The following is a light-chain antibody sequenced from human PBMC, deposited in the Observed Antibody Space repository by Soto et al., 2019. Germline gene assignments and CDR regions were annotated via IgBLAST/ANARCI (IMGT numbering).Light chain of an antibody. CDR1: SSDVGGYNY. V-gene: IGLV2-8*01. J-gene: IGLJ2*01. CDR3: SSYAGRNNLV. Sequence: QSALTQPPSASGSPGQSVTISCTGTSSDVGGYNYVSWYQHHPGKAPKLMIYEVTKRPSGVPDRFSGSKSGNTASLTVSGLQAEDEAYYYCSSYAGRNNLVFGGGTKLTVL. CDR2: EVT.